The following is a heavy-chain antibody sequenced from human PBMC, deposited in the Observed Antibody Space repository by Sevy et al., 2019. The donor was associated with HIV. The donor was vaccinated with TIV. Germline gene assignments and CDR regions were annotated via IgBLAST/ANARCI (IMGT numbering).Heavy chain of an antibody. V-gene: IGHV4-59*01. CDR1: GGSISSYY. CDR2: IYYSGST. D-gene: IGHD2-15*01. CDR3: ARGLGPYCSGGSCFFDY. J-gene: IGHJ4*02. Sequence: SETLSLTCTVSGGSISSYYWSWIRQPPGKGLEWIGYIYYSGSTNYNPSLKSRVTISVATSKNQFSLKLSSVTAAATAVYYCARGLGPYCSGGSCFFDYWGQRTLVTVSS.